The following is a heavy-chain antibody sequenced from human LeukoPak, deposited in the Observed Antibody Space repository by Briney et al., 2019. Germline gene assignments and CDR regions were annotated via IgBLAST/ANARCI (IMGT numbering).Heavy chain of an antibody. J-gene: IGHJ4*02. CDR3: AKGSYDSSGYYGVFDY. CDR2: ISWNSGSI. CDR1: GFTIDDYA. D-gene: IGHD3-22*01. V-gene: IGHV3-9*01. Sequence: GGSLRLSCAASGFTIDDYAMHWVRQAPGKGLEWVSGISWNSGSIGYADSVKGRFTISRDNAKNSLYLQMNSLRAEDTALYYCAKGSYDSSGYYGVFDYWGQGTLVTVSS.